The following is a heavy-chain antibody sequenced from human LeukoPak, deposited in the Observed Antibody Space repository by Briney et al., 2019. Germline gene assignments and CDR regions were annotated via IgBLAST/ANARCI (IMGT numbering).Heavy chain of an antibody. V-gene: IGHV3-48*02. J-gene: IGHJ4*02. CDR1: GFDFSSYG. CDR3: ARRTRSSESHSFDY. Sequence: GGSLRLSCAASGFDFSSYGMSWVRQAPGKGLEWVSYITSSGIIYYADSVKGRFTISRDNAKNSLFLQMNSLRNEDTAVYYCARRTRSSESHSFDYWGQGTLVTVSS. D-gene: IGHD3-10*01. CDR2: ITSSGII.